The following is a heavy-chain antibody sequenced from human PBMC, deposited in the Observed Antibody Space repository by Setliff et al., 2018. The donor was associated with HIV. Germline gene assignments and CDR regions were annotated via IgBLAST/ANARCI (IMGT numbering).Heavy chain of an antibody. D-gene: IGHD3-22*01. CDR1: GYTFTSFA. CDR2: ISAYNGNT. V-gene: IGHV1-18*01. J-gene: IGHJ4*02. CDR3: ARVGPFAFDSSGYAEF. Sequence: ASVKVSCKASGYTFTSFAISWVRQAPGQGLEWMAWISAYNGNTNYAQRLQGRVTVTTDTSTSTAYMELRSLGSDDTAVYFCARVGPFAFDSSGYAEFWGQGTLVTVSS.